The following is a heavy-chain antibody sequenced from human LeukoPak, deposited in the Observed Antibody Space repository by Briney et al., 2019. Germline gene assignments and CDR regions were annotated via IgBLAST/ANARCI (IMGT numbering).Heavy chain of an antibody. CDR1: GFTFSSYA. J-gene: IGHJ6*02. V-gene: IGHV3-23*01. CDR2: ISGSGGST. CDR3: ARENFGYYDFLTGSYYYYGMDV. Sequence: GGSLRLSCAASGFTFSSYAMNWVRQAPGKGLEWVSAISGSGGSTYYADSVKGRFTISRDNAKNSLYLQMNSLRAEDTAVYYCARENFGYYDFLTGSYYYYGMDVWGQGTTVTVSS. D-gene: IGHD3-9*01.